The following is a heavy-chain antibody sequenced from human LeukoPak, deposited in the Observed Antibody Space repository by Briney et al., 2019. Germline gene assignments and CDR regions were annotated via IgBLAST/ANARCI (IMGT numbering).Heavy chain of an antibody. J-gene: IGHJ5*02. Sequence: PSETLSLTCAVSGGSISSGGYSWSWIRQPPGKGLEWIGYIYRSGSTYYNPSLKSRVTISVDRSKNQFSLKLSSVTAADTAVYYCASSHDYGDPNWFDPWGQGTLVTVSS. V-gene: IGHV4-30-2*01. CDR1: GGSISSGGYS. D-gene: IGHD4-17*01. CDR3: ASSHDYGDPNWFDP. CDR2: IYRSGST.